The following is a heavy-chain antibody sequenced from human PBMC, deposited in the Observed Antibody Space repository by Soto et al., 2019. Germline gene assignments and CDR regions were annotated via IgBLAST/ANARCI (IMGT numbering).Heavy chain of an antibody. Sequence: QVQLQQWGAGLLKPSETLSLTCAVYGGSFSDHYWSWIRQPPGKGLEWIGEINHSGSTNYSPSLKSRVTISVDTSKNPFSLKVKSVTAADTAVYYCATVRGFWFDPWGQGNLVTVSS. J-gene: IGHJ5*02. CDR2: INHSGST. CDR1: GGSFSDHY. CDR3: ATVRGFWFDP. V-gene: IGHV4-34*01.